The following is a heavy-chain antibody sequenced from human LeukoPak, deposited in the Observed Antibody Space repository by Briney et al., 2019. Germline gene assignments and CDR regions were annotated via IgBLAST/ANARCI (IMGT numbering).Heavy chain of an antibody. CDR2: ISSSSSYI. D-gene: IGHD3-3*01. J-gene: IGHJ3*02. CDR1: GFTFSSHS. CDR3: ARNWVYYDFWSAPDDAFDI. V-gene: IGHV3-21*01. Sequence: GGSLRLSCAASGFTFSSHSMNWVRQAPGKGLEWVSSISSSSSYIYYADSVKGRFTISRDNAKNSLYLQMNSLRAEDTAVYYCARNWVYYDFWSAPDDAFDICGQGTMVTVSS.